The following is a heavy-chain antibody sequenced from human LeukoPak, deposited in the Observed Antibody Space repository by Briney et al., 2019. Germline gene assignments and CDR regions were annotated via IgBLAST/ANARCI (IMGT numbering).Heavy chain of an antibody. J-gene: IGHJ4*02. CDR2: IIPIFGTA. CDR3: ARAPNCGGDCDY. Sequence: SVKVSCKASGGTFSSYAISWVRQAHGQGLEWMGGIIPIFGTANYAQKFQGRVTITADVSTSTAYMELSSLRSEDTAVYYCARAPNCGGDCDYWGQGTLVTVSS. CDR1: GGTFSSYA. V-gene: IGHV1-69*13. D-gene: IGHD2-21*01.